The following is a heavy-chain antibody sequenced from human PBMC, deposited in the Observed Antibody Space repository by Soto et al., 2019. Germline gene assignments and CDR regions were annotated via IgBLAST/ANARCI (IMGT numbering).Heavy chain of an antibody. CDR3: ARAFEPPTRYDFWSGYYRFDY. J-gene: IGHJ4*02. D-gene: IGHD3-3*01. CDR1: GGTFSSYA. V-gene: IGHV1-69*13. CDR2: IIPIFGTA. Sequence: GASVKVSCKASGGTFSSYAISWVRQAPGQGLEWMGGIIPIFGTANYAQKFQGRVTITADESTSTAYVELSSLGSEDTAVYYCARAFEPPTRYDFWSGYYRFDYWGQGTLVTVSS.